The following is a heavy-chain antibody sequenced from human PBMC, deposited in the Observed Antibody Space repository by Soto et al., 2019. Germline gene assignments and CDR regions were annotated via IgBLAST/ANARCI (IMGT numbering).Heavy chain of an antibody. V-gene: IGHV3-23*01. J-gene: IGHJ5*02. Sequence: PGGSLRLSCAASGFTFSSYAMSWVRQAPGKGLEWVSAISGSGGSTYYADSVKGRFTISRDNSKNTLYLQMNSLRAEDTAVYYCAKDRPIIAVADNWFDHWGQGTLVTVSS. CDR1: GFTFSSYA. D-gene: IGHD6-19*01. CDR2: ISGSGGST. CDR3: AKDRPIIAVADNWFDH.